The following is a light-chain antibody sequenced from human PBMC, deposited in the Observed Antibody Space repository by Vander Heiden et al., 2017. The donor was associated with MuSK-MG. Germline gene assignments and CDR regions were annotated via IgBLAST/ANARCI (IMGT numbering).Light chain of an antibody. J-gene: IGKJ4*01. V-gene: IGKV1-39*01. Sequence: DIQMTQPPSPLSASVGDRVTITCRASQGISSYLYWYQQKPGKAPQLLIYDASSLQSGVPSRFSGSGAGTDFTLTISSLQHEDFSTYYCQQRYSTLLTFGGGTKVEIK. CDR3: QQRYSTLLT. CDR2: DAS. CDR1: QGISSY.